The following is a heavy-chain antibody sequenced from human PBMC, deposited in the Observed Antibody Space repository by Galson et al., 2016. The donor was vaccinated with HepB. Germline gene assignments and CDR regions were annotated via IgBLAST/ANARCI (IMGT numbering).Heavy chain of an antibody. Sequence: SLRLSCAASGFTFFTYGMHWVRQAPGKGLEWVAVIWYDGSNKYCADSVKGRFTISRDNSKNTLYLQMNSLRAEDTAVYYCARGGTYCGGDCYYYMDVWGKGTTVTVS. CDR1: GFTFFTYG. J-gene: IGHJ6*03. D-gene: IGHD2-21*01. V-gene: IGHV3-33*01. CDR2: IWYDGSNK. CDR3: ARGGTYCGGDCYYYMDV.